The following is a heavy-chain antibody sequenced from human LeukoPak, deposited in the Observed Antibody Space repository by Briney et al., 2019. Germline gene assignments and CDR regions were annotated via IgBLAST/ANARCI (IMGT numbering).Heavy chain of an antibody. D-gene: IGHD3-10*01. CDR3: CLMGLYVIADLDAFDI. CDR1: GYTLTELS. Sequence: ASVKVSCKVSGYTLTELSMHWVRQAPGKGLEWVGGFDPEGGETIYAQKFQGRVTMTEDTSTDAAYMELSSLRSEDTAVYYCCLMGLYVIADLDAFDIWGQGTMVTVSS. J-gene: IGHJ3*02. CDR2: FDPEGGET. V-gene: IGHV1-24*01.